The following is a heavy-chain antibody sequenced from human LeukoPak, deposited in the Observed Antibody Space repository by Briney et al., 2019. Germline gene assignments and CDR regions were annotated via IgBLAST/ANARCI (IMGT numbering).Heavy chain of an antibody. V-gene: IGHV3-23*01. CDR3: AKVGKSTMTRPTIFDY. D-gene: IGHD3-22*01. J-gene: IGHJ4*02. CDR1: GFTFSSYA. CDR2: ISGSGGST. Sequence: GGSLRLSCAASGFTFSSYAMSWVRQAPGKGLEWVSAISGSGGSTYYADSVKGRFTISRDNSKNTLYLQMNSLRVEDTAVYYCAKVGKSTMTRPTIFDYWGQGTLVTVSS.